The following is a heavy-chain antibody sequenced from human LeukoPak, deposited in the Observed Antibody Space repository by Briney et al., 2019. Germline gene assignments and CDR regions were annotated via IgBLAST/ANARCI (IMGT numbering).Heavy chain of an antibody. CDR2: IIPIFGTA. J-gene: IGHJ3*02. D-gene: IGHD3-22*01. V-gene: IGHV1-69*05. CDR3: ARLITMIVVVNSPHAFDI. Sequence: SVKVSCKASGGTFSSYAISWVRQAPGQGLEWMGGIIPIFGTANYAQKFQGRVTITTDESTSTAYMELSSLRSEDTAVDYCARLITMIVVVNSPHAFDIWGQGTMVTVSS. CDR1: GGTFSSYA.